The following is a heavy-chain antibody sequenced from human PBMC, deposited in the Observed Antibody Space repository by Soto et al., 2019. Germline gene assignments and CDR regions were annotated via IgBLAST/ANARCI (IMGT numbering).Heavy chain of an antibody. J-gene: IGHJ4*02. CDR1: GGTFSTFG. D-gene: IGHD4-17*01. V-gene: IGHV1-69*13. CDR3: SKSAPMDAGDKYYYDF. CDR2: IITFFGTA. Sequence: SVKVSCKASGGTFSTFGISWVRQAPGQDKEWMGGIITFFGTARYSQKIEDRITITADESTNTVYMDLRSLTSEDMAIYYCSKSAPMDAGDKYYYDFWGQGALVTVSS.